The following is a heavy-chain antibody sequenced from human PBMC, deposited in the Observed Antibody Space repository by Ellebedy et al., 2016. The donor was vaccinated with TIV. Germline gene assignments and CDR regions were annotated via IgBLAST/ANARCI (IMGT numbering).Heavy chain of an antibody. CDR1: GFTFTDYA. Sequence: GESLKISCAASGFTFTDYAMNWVRQAPGKGLEWVSSISTSSSHIFQADSVKGRFTISRDDAQNSLYLQMNSLTAEDTAIYYCAKGCRTGGNCFLIDYWGLGTLLTVSS. D-gene: IGHD2-8*02. CDR2: ISTSSSHI. J-gene: IGHJ4*02. V-gene: IGHV3-21*01. CDR3: AKGCRTGGNCFLIDY.